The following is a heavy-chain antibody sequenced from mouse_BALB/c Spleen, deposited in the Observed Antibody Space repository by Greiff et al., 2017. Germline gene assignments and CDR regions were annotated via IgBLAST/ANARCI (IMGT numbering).Heavy chain of an antibody. V-gene: IGHV1-77*01. CDR3: ARWGGNYY. D-gene: IGHD2-1*01. CDR2: IYPGSGNT. CDR1: GYTFTDYY. Sequence: VHLVESGAELARPGASVKLSCKASGYTFTDYYINWVKQRTGQGLEWIGEIYPGSGNTYYNEKFKGKATLTADKSSSTAYMQLSSLTSEDSAVYFCARWGGNYYWGQGTTLTVSS. J-gene: IGHJ2*01.